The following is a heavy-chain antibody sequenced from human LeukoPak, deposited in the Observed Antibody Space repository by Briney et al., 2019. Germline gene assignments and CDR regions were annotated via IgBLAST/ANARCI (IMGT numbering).Heavy chain of an antibody. Sequence: ASVTVSFTASGYTFTTYYMHWVRQAPGQGLEWMGMINPSGGDTSYAQKFQGRLTMTSDTSTNTVYMELTSLRSEDTAVYYCAREVMDNLRFDYWGQGTLVTVSS. CDR2: INPSGGDT. V-gene: IGHV1-46*01. J-gene: IGHJ4*02. CDR1: GYTFTTYY. D-gene: IGHD1-14*01. CDR3: AREVMDNLRFDY.